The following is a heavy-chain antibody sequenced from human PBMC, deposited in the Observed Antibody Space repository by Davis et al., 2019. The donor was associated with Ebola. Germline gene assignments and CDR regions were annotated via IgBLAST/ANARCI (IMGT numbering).Heavy chain of an antibody. J-gene: IGHJ4*02. CDR3: ARGTAMVD. CDR1: GFTFSSNS. CDR2: IWYDGSNK. Sequence: GESLKISCAASGFTFSSNSMNWVRQAPGKGLEWVAVIWYDGSNKYYADSVKGRFTISRDNSKNTLYLQMNSLRAEDTAVYYCARGTAMVDWGQGTLVTVSS. V-gene: IGHV3-33*08. D-gene: IGHD5-18*01.